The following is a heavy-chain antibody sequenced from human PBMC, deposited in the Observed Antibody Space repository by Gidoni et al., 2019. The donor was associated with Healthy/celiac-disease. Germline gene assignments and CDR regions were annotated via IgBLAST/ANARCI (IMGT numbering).Heavy chain of an antibody. CDR3: ARDRGDIVVVPAALMDV. D-gene: IGHD2-2*01. CDR1: GGTFSSYT. Sequence: QVQLVQSGAEVKKPGSSVKVSCKASGGTFSSYTISWVRQAPGQGLEWMGRIIPILGIANYAQKFQGRVTITADKSTSTAYMELSSLGSEDTAVYYCARDRGDIVVVPAALMDVWGQGTTVTVSS. J-gene: IGHJ6*02. V-gene: IGHV1-69*08. CDR2: IIPILGIA.